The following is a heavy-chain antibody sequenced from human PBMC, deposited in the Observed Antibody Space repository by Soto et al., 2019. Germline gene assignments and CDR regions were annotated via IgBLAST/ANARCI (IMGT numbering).Heavy chain of an antibody. CDR2: TYFRSKWYH. D-gene: IGHD3-22*01. V-gene: IGHV6-1*01. CDR3: ARGVWMIIVADIWFDL. J-gene: IGHJ5*02. Sequence: NPSETLSLTCAISGDSVSSNSAAWSWIRQSPSRGLEWLGKTYFRSKWYHEYAPSMRGRITISPDTSRNQFSLQLKSVTPEDTAVYYXARGVWMIIVADIWFDLWGQGNLVTVSS. CDR1: GDSVSSNSAA.